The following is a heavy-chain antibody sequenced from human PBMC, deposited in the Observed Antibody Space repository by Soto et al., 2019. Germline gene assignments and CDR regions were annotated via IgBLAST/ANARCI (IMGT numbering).Heavy chain of an antibody. CDR3: ARGREWVAVASDY. D-gene: IGHD6-19*01. J-gene: IGHJ4*02. Sequence: QVQLVQSGAEVKKPGSSVKVSCKASGGTFSSYTISWVRQAPGQGLEWMGRIIPILGIANYAQKFQGRVTINAEKSTSTAYMELSSLRSEDTAVYYCARGREWVAVASDYWGQGTLVTVSS. CDR2: IIPILGIA. V-gene: IGHV1-69*02. CDR1: GGTFSSYT.